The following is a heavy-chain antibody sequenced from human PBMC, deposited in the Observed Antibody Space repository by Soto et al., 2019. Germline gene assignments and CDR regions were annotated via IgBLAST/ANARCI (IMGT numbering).Heavy chain of an antibody. J-gene: IGHJ4*02. CDR3: TTDHYDILTGYRTQDY. V-gene: IGHV3-15*01. CDR1: GFTFSNAW. CDR2: IKSKTDGGTT. D-gene: IGHD3-9*01. Sequence: PGGSLRLSCAASGFTFSNAWMSWVRQAPGKGLEWVGRIKSKTDGGTTDYAAPVKGRFTISRDDSKNTLYLQMNSLKTEDTAAYYCTTDHYDILTGYRTQDYWGQGALVTVSS.